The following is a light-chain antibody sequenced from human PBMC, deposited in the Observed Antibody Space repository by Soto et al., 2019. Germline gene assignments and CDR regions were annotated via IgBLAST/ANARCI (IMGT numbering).Light chain of an antibody. Sequence: SYELTQPPSVSVAPGKTAWITCGGNNIGSKSVHWYQQKPGQAPVLVIYYDSDRPSGIPERFSGSNSGNTATLTISRVEAGDEADYYCQVWDSSSDGVVFGGGTKVTVL. J-gene: IGLJ2*01. V-gene: IGLV3-21*04. CDR1: NIGSKS. CDR2: YDS. CDR3: QVWDSSSDGVV.